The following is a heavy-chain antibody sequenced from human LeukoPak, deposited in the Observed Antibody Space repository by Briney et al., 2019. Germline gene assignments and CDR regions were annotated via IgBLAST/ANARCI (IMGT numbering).Heavy chain of an antibody. Sequence: ASVKLSCKSSGSGFTSSSIGWVWQGPGQGLGRMVWISAYNGNTTYAHNNQGIVTMTTETSTSTAYLERRSMRSDDTAVYYCAMGIYDSSGYDYWGQGTLVTVSS. J-gene: IGHJ4*02. CDR3: AMGIYDSSGYDY. V-gene: IGHV1-18*04. CDR2: ISAYNGNT. CDR1: GSGFTSSS. D-gene: IGHD3-22*01.